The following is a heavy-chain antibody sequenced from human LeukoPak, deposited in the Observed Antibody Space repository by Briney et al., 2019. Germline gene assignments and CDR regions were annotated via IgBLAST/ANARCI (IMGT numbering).Heavy chain of an antibody. CDR2: INPNSGGT. V-gene: IGHV1-2*02. Sequence: ASVKVSCKASGYTFTGCYMHWVRQAPGQGLEWMGWINPNSGGTDYAQKFQGRVNMTRDTSIRTAYMELRRLRSDDTAVYYCARDGGAYCGGDCYFADDYWGQGTLVTVSS. CDR3: ARDGGAYCGGDCYFADDY. D-gene: IGHD2-21*02. CDR1: GYTFTGCY. J-gene: IGHJ4*02.